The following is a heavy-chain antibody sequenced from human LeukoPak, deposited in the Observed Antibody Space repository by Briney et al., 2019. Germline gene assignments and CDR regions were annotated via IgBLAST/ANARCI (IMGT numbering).Heavy chain of an antibody. J-gene: IGHJ4*02. CDR1: GYSISSGYY. D-gene: IGHD2-2*02. Sequence: SETLSLTCTVSGYSISSGYYRGWIRQPPGKGLEWIGSIYHSGSTYYNPSLKSRVTISVDTSKNQFSLKLSSVTAADTAVYYCARVVACSSTSCYTGIDYWGQGTLVTVSS. V-gene: IGHV4-38-2*02. CDR3: ARVVACSSTSCYTGIDY. CDR2: IYHSGST.